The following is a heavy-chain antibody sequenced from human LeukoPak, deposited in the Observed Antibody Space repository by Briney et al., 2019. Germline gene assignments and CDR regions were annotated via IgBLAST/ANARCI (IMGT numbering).Heavy chain of an antibody. CDR2: ITWNRDNI. J-gene: IGHJ6*02. D-gene: IGHD2-15*01. V-gene: IGHV3-9*01. Sequence: GGSLRLSCAASGFTFDDYAMHWVRHAPGKGLEWVSGITWNRDNIGYGDSVKGRFTISRDNVKNALYLQMNSLRPEDTALYYCAKDLGSAITSALVLDVWGQGTTAIVSS. CDR1: GFTFDDYA. CDR3: AKDLGSAITSALVLDV.